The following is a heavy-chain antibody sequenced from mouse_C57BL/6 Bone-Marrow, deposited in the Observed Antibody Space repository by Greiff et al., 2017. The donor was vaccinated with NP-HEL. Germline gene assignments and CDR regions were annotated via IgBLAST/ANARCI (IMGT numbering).Heavy chain of an antibody. CDR3: ARKGPTVPYYAMDY. Sequence: VKLVESGPGLVQPSQSLSITCTVSGFSLTSYGVHWVRQSPGKGLEWLGVIWSGGSTDYNAAFISRLSISKDNSKSQVFFKMNSLQADDTAIYYCARKGPTVPYYAMDYWGQGTSVTVSS. D-gene: IGHD1-1*01. CDR1: GFSLTSYG. V-gene: IGHV2-2*01. J-gene: IGHJ4*01. CDR2: IWSGGST.